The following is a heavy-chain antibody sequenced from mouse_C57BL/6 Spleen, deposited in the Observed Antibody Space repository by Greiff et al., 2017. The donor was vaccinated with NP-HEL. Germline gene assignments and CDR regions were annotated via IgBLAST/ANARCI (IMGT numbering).Heavy chain of an antibody. CDR1: GFNIKDDY. Sequence: EVQLQQSGAELVRPGASVKLSCTASGFNIKDDYMHWVKQRPEQGLEWIGWIDPENGDTEYASKFQGKATITADTSSNTAYLQLSSLTSEDTAVYYCTLYDYPDFDYWGQGTTLTVSS. CDR2: IDPENGDT. CDR3: TLYDYPDFDY. J-gene: IGHJ2*01. D-gene: IGHD2-4*01. V-gene: IGHV14-4*01.